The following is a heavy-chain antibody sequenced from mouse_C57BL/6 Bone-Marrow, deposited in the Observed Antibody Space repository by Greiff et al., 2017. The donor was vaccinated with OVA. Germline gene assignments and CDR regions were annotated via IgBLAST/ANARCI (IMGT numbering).Heavy chain of an antibody. V-gene: IGHV1-69*01. Sequence: QVQLQPPGAELVMPGASVKLSCKASGYTFTSYWMHWVKQRPGQGLAWIGEIDPSDSYTNYNQKFKGKSTLTVDKSSSTAYMQLSSLTSEDSAVYYCARELPHYYGSSYWYFDVWGTGTTVTVSS. D-gene: IGHD1-1*01. J-gene: IGHJ1*03. CDR3: ARELPHYYGSSYWYFDV. CDR2: IDPSDSYT. CDR1: GYTFTSYW.